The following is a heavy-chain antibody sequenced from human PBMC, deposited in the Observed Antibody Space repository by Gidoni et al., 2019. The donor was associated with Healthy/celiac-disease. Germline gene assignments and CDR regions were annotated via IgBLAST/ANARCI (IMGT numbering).Heavy chain of an antibody. V-gene: IGHV3-23*01. CDR1: GFTFSSYA. CDR2: ISGSGGST. Sequence: EVQLLESGGGLVQPGGSLRLSCAASGFTFSSYAMSWVRQAPGKGLEWVSAISGSGGSTYYADSVKGRFTISRDNSKNTLYLQINSLRAEDTAVYYCAKEMETLWFGELFPLDYWGQGTLVTVSS. J-gene: IGHJ4*02. CDR3: AKEMETLWFGELFPLDY. D-gene: IGHD3-10*01.